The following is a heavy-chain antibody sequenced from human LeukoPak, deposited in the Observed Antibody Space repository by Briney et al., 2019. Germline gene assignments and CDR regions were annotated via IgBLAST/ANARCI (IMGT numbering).Heavy chain of an antibody. D-gene: IGHD3/OR15-3a*01. CDR1: GFTFSSYS. V-gene: IGHV3-48*01. CDR2: ISSSSRTI. Sequence: QSGGSLRLSCAASGFTFSSYSMNWVRQAPGKGLEWVSYISSSSRTIYYADSVKGRFTISRDNAKNSLYLQMNSLRAEDTAVYYCAKGLAYSFDYWGQGTLVTVSS. CDR3: AKGLAYSFDY. J-gene: IGHJ4*02.